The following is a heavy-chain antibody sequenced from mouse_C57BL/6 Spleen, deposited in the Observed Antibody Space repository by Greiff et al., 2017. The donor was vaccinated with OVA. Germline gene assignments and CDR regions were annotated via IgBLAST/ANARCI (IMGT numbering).Heavy chain of an antibody. Sequence: QVQLQQPGAELVRPGSSVKLSCKASGYTFTSYWMHWVKQRPIQGLEWIGNIDPSDSETHYNQKFKDKATLTVDKSSSTAYMQLSSLTSEDSAVYSCARSPFYEYVPDCFDYWGQGTTLTVSA. J-gene: IGHJ2*01. D-gene: IGHD2-4*01. CDR3: ARSPFYEYVPDCFDY. CDR1: GYTFTSYW. CDR2: IDPSDSET. V-gene: IGHV1-52*01.